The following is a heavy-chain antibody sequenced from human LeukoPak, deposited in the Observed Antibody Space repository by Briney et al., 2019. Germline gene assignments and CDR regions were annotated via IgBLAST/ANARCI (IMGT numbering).Heavy chain of an antibody. CDR3: ARVMSGSGSKYFDY. V-gene: IGHV3-64*01. D-gene: IGHD3-10*01. J-gene: IGHJ4*02. CDR2: ISSPGETS. Sequence: GGSLRLSCAASGFTFSSFPMRWVRQVPGKGLEYVSAISSPGETSYYASSVKDRFTISRDNSKNTLHLQMGSLSAEDTAVYYCARVMSGSGSKYFDYWGQGTLVTVSS. CDR1: GFTFSSFP.